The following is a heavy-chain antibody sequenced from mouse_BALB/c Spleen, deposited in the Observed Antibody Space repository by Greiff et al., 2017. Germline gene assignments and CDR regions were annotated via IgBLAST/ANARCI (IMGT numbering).Heavy chain of an antibody. CDR2: ISSGGSYT. J-gene: IGHJ2*01. D-gene: IGHD2-4*01. CDR1: GFTFSSYA. Sequence: EVQLMESGGGLVKPGGSLKLSCAASGFTFSSYAMSWVRQSPEKWLEWVAEISSGGSYTYYPDTVTGRFTISRDNAKNTLYLEMSSLRSEDTAMYYCASMITSQGYFDYWGQGTTLTVSS. V-gene: IGHV5-9-4*01. CDR3: ASMITSQGYFDY.